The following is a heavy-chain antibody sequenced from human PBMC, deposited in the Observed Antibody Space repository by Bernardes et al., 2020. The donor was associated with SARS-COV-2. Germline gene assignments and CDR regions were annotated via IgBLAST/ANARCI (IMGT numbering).Heavy chain of an antibody. Sequence: GGSLRLSCAASGFIFSDYAMHWVRQAPGKGLEWVTLITHDGGHKYYADSVRGRFTVSRDNSRNTLYLHINSLRAEDTAMYYCAKILSSAWFDLRAGYFENWGQGTLVTVSS. CDR1: GFIFSDYA. J-gene: IGHJ4*02. CDR2: ITHDGGHK. V-gene: IGHV3-30*18. CDR3: AKILSSAWFDLRAGYFEN. D-gene: IGHD6-19*01.